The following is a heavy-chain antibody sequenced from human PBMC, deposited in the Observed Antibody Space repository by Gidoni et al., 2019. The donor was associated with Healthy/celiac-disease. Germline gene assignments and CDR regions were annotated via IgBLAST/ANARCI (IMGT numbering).Heavy chain of an antibody. D-gene: IGHD3-10*01. J-gene: IGHJ5*02. CDR1: GYTFTGYY. Sequence: VQLVQSGAEVKKPGASVQVSCKASGYTFTGYYMHWVRQAPGQGLEWRGWINPNSGGTNDAQKFQGRVTMTRDTSISTAYMELSRLRSDDTAVYYCARDITRRWFDPWGQGTLVTVSS. CDR3: ARDITRRWFDP. CDR2: INPNSGGT. V-gene: IGHV1-2*02.